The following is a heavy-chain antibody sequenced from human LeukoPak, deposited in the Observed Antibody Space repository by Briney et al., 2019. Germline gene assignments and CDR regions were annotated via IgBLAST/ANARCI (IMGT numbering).Heavy chain of an antibody. CDR3: ASARAAAGTLLDY. D-gene: IGHD6-13*01. CDR2: IDPSDSYA. J-gene: IGHJ4*02. Sequence: GESLEISCKGSGYSFTSYRISWVRQMPGKGLEWMGRIDPSDSYANYSPSFQGHVTISADKSISTAYLQWSSLKASDTAMYYCASARAAAGTLLDYWGQGTLVTVSS. V-gene: IGHV5-10-1*01. CDR1: GYSFTSYR.